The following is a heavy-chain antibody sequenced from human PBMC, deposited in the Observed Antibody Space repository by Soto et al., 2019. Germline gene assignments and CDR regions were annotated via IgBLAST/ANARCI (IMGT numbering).Heavy chain of an antibody. Sequence: SETLSLTCTVYGGPLSGYFWSWLRQPPGKGLEWIGEIHRSGSTNYSPSLKSRVTISADTSNSQLSLRLTSVTAADTAVYYCARGSDSAWELLWVWGQGTPVTVSS. CDR1: GGPLSGYF. D-gene: IGHD2-15*01. V-gene: IGHV4-34*01. CDR2: IHRSGST. CDR3: ARGSDSAWELLWV. J-gene: IGHJ4*02.